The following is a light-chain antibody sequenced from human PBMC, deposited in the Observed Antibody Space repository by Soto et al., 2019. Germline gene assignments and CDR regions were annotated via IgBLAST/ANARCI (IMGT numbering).Light chain of an antibody. CDR1: QSVKAN. CDR3: HQYNDWPLT. Sequence: EVVMPQSPATLSVSPGERVTLSCRVIQSVKANLAWYQQKPGQAPRLLLYGASIRATGIPATVSGSGSAREFTLTISSLPAGEFAVDYCHQYNDWPLTCRGGNK. CDR2: GAS. J-gene: IGKJ4*01. V-gene: IGKV3-15*01.